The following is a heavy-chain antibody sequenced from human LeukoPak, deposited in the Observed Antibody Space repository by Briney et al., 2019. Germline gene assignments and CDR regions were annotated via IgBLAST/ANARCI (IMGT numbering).Heavy chain of an antibody. CDR3: ANSYSGSHFDY. D-gene: IGHD1-26*01. Sequence: GGSLRLSCAASGFTFDDYAMHWVRQAPGKGLEWVSLISGDGGGTYYADSVKGRFTISRDNSKSSLYLQMNSLRSEDTALYYCANSYSGSHFDYWGQGTLVTVSS. V-gene: IGHV3-43*02. CDR2: ISGDGGGT. CDR1: GFTFDDYA. J-gene: IGHJ4*02.